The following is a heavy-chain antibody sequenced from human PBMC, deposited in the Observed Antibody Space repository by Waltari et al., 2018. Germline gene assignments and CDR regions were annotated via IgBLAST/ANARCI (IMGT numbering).Heavy chain of an antibody. Sequence: QVQLVQSGAEVKKPGASVKVSCKASGYTFTSYGISWVRQAPGQGLEWMGWISAYNGNTNYAQKLQGRVTMTTDTSTSTAYMELGSLRSDDTAVYYCAREAGSSSWPPTSTGDAFDIWGQGTMVTVSS. D-gene: IGHD6-13*01. V-gene: IGHV1-18*01. J-gene: IGHJ3*02. CDR3: AREAGSSSWPPTSTGDAFDI. CDR1: GYTFTSYG. CDR2: ISAYNGNT.